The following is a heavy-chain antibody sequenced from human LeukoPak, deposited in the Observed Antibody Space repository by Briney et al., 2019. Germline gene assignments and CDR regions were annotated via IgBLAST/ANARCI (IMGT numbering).Heavy chain of an antibody. Sequence: PGGSLRLSCAASGFTFDDYGMSWVRQAPGKGLEWVSDTNWSGGSTRYADSVKGRFTISRDNTKNSLYLQMNSLRAEDTALYYCARDLRCSSTSCSSIWGQGTLVTVSS. V-gene: IGHV3-20*04. CDR1: GFTFDDYG. CDR2: TNWSGGST. J-gene: IGHJ4*02. D-gene: IGHD2-2*01. CDR3: ARDLRCSSTSCSSI.